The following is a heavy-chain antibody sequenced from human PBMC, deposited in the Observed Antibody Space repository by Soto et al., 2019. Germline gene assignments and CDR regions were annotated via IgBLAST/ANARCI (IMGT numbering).Heavy chain of an antibody. D-gene: IGHD2-2*03. J-gene: IGHJ4*02. V-gene: IGHV4-39*01. CDR2: IYYSGST. CDR1: GGSISSSSYY. CDR3: ASSGYCSSTSCRKGPFDY. Sequence: QLQLQESGPGLVKPSETLSLTCTVSGGSISSSSYYWGWIRQPPGKGLEWIGSIYYSGSTYYNPSLKSRVTISVDTSKNQFSLKLSSVTAADTAVYYCASSGYCSSTSCRKGPFDYWGQGTLVTVSS.